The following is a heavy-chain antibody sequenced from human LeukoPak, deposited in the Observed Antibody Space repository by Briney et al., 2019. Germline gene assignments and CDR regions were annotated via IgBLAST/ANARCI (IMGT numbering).Heavy chain of an antibody. CDR2: ISSSGSTI. D-gene: IGHD1-1*01. Sequence: EAGGSLRLSCAASGFTFSSYEMNWVRQAPGKGLEWVSYISSSGSTIYYADSVKGRFTISRDNAKNSLYLQMNSLRAEDTAVYYCARDSKGGTTGDWGQGTLVTVSS. V-gene: IGHV3-48*03. CDR1: GFTFSSYE. J-gene: IGHJ4*02. CDR3: ARDSKGGTTGD.